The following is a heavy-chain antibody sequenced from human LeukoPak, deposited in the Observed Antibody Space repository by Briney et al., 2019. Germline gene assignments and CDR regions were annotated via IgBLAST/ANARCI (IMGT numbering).Heavy chain of an antibody. V-gene: IGHV3-23*01. CDR3: AKREMYDILTGYYFGMDV. J-gene: IGHJ6*02. D-gene: IGHD3-9*01. CDR2: ISGSGGST. Sequence: GASLRLSCAAFGFTFSSYAMSWVRQAPGKGLEWVSAISGSGGSTYYADSVKGRFTISRDNSKNTLYLQMNSLRAEDTAVYYCAKREMYDILTGYYFGMDVWGQGTTVTVSS. CDR1: GFTFSSYA.